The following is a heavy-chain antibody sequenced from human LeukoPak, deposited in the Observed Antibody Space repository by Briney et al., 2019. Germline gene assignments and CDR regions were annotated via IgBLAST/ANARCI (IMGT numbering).Heavy chain of an antibody. CDR1: GFTVSSNY. J-gene: IGHJ4*02. CDR2: IYSGGST. V-gene: IGHV3-66*01. D-gene: IGHD6-13*01. CDR3: ARDRGGAAAGTSDY. Sequence: PGGSLRLSCAASGFTVSSNYMSWVRQAPGKGLEWVSVIYSGGSTYYADPVKGRFTISRDNSKNTLYLQMNSLRAEDTAVYYCARDRGGAAAGTSDYWGQGTLVTVSS.